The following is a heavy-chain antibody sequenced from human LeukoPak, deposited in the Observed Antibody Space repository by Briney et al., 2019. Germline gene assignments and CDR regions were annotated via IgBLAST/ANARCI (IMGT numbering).Heavy chain of an antibody. CDR3: AKAYYDILTGLIHY. CDR2: ISYDGSNK. J-gene: IGHJ4*02. CDR1: GFTFSSYG. D-gene: IGHD3-9*01. V-gene: IGHV3-30*18. Sequence: PGGSLRLSCAASGFTFSSYGMHWVRQAPGKGLEWVAVISYDGSNKYYADSVKGRFTISRDNSKNTLYLQMNSLRAEDTAVYSCAKAYYDILTGLIHYWGQGTLVTVSS.